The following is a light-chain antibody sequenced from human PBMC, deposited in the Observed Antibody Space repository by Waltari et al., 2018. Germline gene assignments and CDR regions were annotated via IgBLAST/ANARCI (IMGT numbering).Light chain of an antibody. CDR1: QSIGGH. V-gene: IGKV3-15*01. Sequence: EIGITQSPAILSVSPGERATLSCRASQSIGGHLAWYQQKLGQAPRLLIYDASIRATGIPARFSGSGSGTEFTLTINSLQSEDFAVYYCQQYNHWYTFGQGTKLEIK. J-gene: IGKJ2*01. CDR3: QQYNHWYT. CDR2: DAS.